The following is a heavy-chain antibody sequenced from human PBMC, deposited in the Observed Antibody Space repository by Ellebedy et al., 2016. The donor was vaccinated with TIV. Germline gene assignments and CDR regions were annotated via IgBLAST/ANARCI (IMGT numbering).Heavy chain of an antibody. D-gene: IGHD3-9*01. V-gene: IGHV1-18*01. J-gene: IGHJ6*02. CDR2: ISAYNGNT. Sequence: ASVKVSXKASGYTFTSYGISWVRQAPGQGLEWMGWISAYNGNTNYAQKLQGSVTMTTDTSTSTAYMELRSLRSDDTAVYYCARDQPPLRYFDWDYYYGMDVWGQGTMVTVSS. CDR1: GYTFTSYG. CDR3: ARDQPPLRYFDWDYYYGMDV.